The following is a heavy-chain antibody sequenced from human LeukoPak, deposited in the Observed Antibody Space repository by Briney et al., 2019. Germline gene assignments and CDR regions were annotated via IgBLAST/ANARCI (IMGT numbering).Heavy chain of an antibody. Sequence: GASVKVSCKASGYTFTSYDINWVRQATGQGLEWMGWMNPNSGNTGYAQKFQGRVTMTRNTSISTAYMELSSLRSEDTAVYYCARAGEGGDWSSTSCLYSSGWDKEGWFDPWGQGTLVTVSS. J-gene: IGHJ5*02. D-gene: IGHD2-2*01. CDR1: GYTFTSYD. V-gene: IGHV1-8*01. CDR3: ARAGEGGDWSSTSCLYSSGWDKEGWFDP. CDR2: MNPNSGNT.